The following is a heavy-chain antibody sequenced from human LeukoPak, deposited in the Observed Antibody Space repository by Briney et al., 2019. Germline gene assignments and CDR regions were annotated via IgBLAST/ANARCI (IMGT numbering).Heavy chain of an antibody. Sequence: PSETLSLTCTVSGGSISGYYWSWIRQPPGKGLEWIGYLFSSGNTNYNPSLSSRVTMSLDTSGSQFSMRLSSVTAADTAVYYCARHRKRVDYDVLPGSYPWDNCFDFWGQGILVTVSS. CDR2: LFSSGNT. CDR1: GGSISGYY. CDR3: ARHRKRVDYDVLPGSYPWDNCFDF. J-gene: IGHJ5*01. D-gene: IGHD3-9*01. V-gene: IGHV4-59*08.